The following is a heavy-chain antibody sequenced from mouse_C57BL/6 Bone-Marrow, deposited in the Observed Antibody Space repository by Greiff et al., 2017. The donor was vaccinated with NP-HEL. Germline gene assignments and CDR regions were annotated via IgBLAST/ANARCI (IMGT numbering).Heavy chain of an antibody. V-gene: IGHV5-6*01. CDR2: ISSGGSYT. CDR1: GFTFSSYG. J-gene: IGHJ2*01. D-gene: IGHD2-2*01. CDR3: ARHGPLMVTDFDY. Sequence: EVKLVESGGDLVKPGGSLKLSCAASGFTFSSYGMSWVRQTPDKRLEWVATISSGGSYTYYPDSVKGRFTISRDNAKNTLYLQMSSLKSEDTAMYYCARHGPLMVTDFDYWGQGTTLTVSS.